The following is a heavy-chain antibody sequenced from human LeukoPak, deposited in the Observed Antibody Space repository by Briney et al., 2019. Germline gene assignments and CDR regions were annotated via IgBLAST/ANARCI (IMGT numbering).Heavy chain of an antibody. Sequence: GRSLRLSCAASEFTFNSFGMYWVRQAPGKGLEWVAVISYDGSNKYYADSVKGRFTISRDNSKNTLYLQMNSLRAEDTAVYYCARASRSGPWHYYGMDVWGQGTTVTVSS. D-gene: IGHD4-17*01. CDR3: ARASRSGPWHYYGMDV. J-gene: IGHJ6*02. V-gene: IGHV3-30*19. CDR2: ISYDGSNK. CDR1: EFTFNSFG.